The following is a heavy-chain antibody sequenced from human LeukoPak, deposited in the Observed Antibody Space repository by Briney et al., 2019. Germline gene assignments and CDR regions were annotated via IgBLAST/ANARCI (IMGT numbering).Heavy chain of an antibody. D-gene: IGHD1-14*01. CDR2: INPNSGGT. V-gene: IGHV1-2*02. CDR1: GYTFTGYY. CDR3: ARDPLPGENWFDP. J-gene: IGHJ5*02. Sequence: ASVKVSCKASGYTFTGYYMHLVRQAPGQGLEWMGWINPNSGGTNYAQKFQGRVTMTRDTSISTAYMELSRLRSDDTAVYYCARDPLPGENWFDPWGQGTLVTVSS.